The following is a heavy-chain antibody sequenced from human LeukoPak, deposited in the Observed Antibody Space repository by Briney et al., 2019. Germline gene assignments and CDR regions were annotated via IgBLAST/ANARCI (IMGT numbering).Heavy chain of an antibody. D-gene: IGHD1-20*01. CDR1: GFTFSSYG. Sequence: PGGSLRLSCAASGFTFSSYGMDWVRQAPGKGLEWVSFIKSGGTTSYADSVKGRFTISRDNSKNTLYLQMNSLRAEDTAIYYCAKGSSYNFDYWGQGTLVTVSS. CDR3: AKGSSYNFDY. J-gene: IGHJ4*02. V-gene: IGHV3-23*01. CDR2: IKSGGTT.